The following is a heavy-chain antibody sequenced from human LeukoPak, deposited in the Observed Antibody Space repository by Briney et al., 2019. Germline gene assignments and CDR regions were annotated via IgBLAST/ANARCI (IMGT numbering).Heavy chain of an antibody. CDR2: ISIGGGFT. CDR3: AKLHSATITADFDH. D-gene: IGHD1-14*01. V-gene: IGHV3-23*01. J-gene: IGHJ4*02. CDR1: GFTFSGYA. Sequence: GGSLRLSCDASGFTFSGYAMSWVRQAPGKGLEWVSGISIGGGFTDYADSVRGHFTISRDNSKNTLSLQMSNLKAEDTAIYYCAKLHSATITADFDHWGQGTLVTVSS.